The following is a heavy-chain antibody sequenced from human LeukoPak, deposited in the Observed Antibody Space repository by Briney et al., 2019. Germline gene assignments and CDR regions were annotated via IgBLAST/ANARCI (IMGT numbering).Heavy chain of an antibody. CDR2: VNPSGGST. V-gene: IGHV1-46*01. Sequence: ASVKVSCKASEYTFTSYYMHWVRQAPGQGLEWMGIVNPSGGSTSYAQKFQGRVTMTRDTSTSTVYMELSSLRSEDTAVYYCARNPEGYCTNGVCPTYYYYGMDVWGQGTTVTVSS. D-gene: IGHD2-8*01. CDR1: EYTFTSYY. CDR3: ARNPEGYCTNGVCPTYYYYGMDV. J-gene: IGHJ6*02.